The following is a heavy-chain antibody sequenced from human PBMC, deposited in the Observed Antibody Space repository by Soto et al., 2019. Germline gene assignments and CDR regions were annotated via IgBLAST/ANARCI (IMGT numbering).Heavy chain of an antibody. V-gene: IGHV4-34*01. Sequence: SETLSLTCAVYGGSFSGYSWSWIRQPPGKGLEWIGEINHSGSTNYNPSLKRRVTISVDTSKNQFSLKLSSVTAADTAVYYCARGPWLGELARIRYYYYGMDLWGQGTTVTVS. CDR2: INHSGST. J-gene: IGHJ6*02. CDR1: GGSFSGYS. CDR3: ARGPWLGELARIRYYYYGMDL. D-gene: IGHD3-10*01.